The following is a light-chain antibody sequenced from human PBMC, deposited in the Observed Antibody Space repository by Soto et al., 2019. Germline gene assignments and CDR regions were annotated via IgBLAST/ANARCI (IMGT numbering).Light chain of an antibody. V-gene: IGLV2-8*01. CDR2: EVN. CDR1: SSDVGGYNF. Sequence: QSVLTQPPSASGSPGQSVTISCTGTSSDVGGYNFVSWYQQHPGKAPQFMIYEVNKRPSGVSDRFSGSKSGNTASLTVSGLQAEDEADYYCSSYAGSNNLVVFGGGTKLTVL. CDR3: SSYAGSNNLVV. J-gene: IGLJ2*01.